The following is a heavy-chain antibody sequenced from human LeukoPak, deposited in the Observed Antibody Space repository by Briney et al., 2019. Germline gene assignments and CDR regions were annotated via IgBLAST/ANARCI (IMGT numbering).Heavy chain of an antibody. CDR2: ISWNSGSI. CDR1: GFTFDDYA. J-gene: IGHJ4*02. D-gene: IGHD6-13*01. V-gene: IGHV3-9*01. Sequence: GRSLRLSCAASGFTFDDYAMHWVRQAPGKGLEWVSGISWNSGSIGYADSVKGRFTISRDNAKNSLYLQMNSLRAEDTALYYCAKDRGVEQLVFDYWGQGTLVTVSS. CDR3: AKDRGVEQLVFDY.